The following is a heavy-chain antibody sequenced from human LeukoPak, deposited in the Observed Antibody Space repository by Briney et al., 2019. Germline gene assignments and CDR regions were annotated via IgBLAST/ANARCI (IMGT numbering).Heavy chain of an antibody. CDR1: GGSISSGDYY. V-gene: IGHV4-30-4*01. CDR2: IYYSGST. J-gene: IGHJ4*02. D-gene: IGHD6-6*01. CDR3: ARGTWSSSIDY. Sequence: PSETLSLTCTVSGGSISSGDYYWSWIRQPPGKGLEWIGYIYYSGSTYYNPSLKNRLTISGDTSKNQSSLRLSSVTAADTAVYYCARGTWSSSIDYWGQGTLVTVSS.